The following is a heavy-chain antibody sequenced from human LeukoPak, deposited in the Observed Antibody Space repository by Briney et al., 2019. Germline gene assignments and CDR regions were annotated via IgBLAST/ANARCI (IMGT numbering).Heavy chain of an antibody. Sequence: ASVKVSCKASGYTFTGYYMHWVRQAPGQGLEWMGWINPNSGGTNYAQKFQGRVTMTRDTSISTAYMELSRLRSDDTAVYYCARDSLVGATLDFDYWGQGTLVTVSP. D-gene: IGHD1-26*01. CDR1: GYTFTGYY. J-gene: IGHJ4*02. V-gene: IGHV1-2*02. CDR2: INPNSGGT. CDR3: ARDSLVGATLDFDY.